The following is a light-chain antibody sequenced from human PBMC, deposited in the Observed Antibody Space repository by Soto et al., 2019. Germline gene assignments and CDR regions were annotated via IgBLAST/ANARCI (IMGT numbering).Light chain of an antibody. CDR2: DAS. CDR3: QQFHYWWT. Sequence: EIVMTQSPATLSVSPGERATLSCRASQNIDNKLVWYQQKPGQVPRLLIYDASTRATGIPARFSGSGSGTEFTLTISSLQSDDFAFYYCQQFHYWWTFGQGTKVEIK. J-gene: IGKJ1*01. V-gene: IGKV3-15*01. CDR1: QNIDNK.